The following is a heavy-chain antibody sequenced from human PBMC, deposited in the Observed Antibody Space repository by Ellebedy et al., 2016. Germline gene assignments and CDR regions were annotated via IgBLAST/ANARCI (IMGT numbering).Heavy chain of an antibody. Sequence: GESLKISXAASGFTFSSYAMGWVRQAPGKGLEWVSAISGSGGSTYYADSVKGRFTISRDNSKNTLYLQMNSLRAEDTAVYYCAKDGVAGTWGVDYWGQGTLVTVSS. CDR1: GFTFSSYA. V-gene: IGHV3-23*01. CDR2: ISGSGGST. J-gene: IGHJ4*02. CDR3: AKDGVAGTWGVDY. D-gene: IGHD6-19*01.